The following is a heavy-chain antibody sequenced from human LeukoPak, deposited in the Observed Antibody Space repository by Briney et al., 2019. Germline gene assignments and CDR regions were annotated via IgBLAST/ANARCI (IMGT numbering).Heavy chain of an antibody. CDR1: GGSISSGDYY. J-gene: IGHJ6*02. CDR2: IDYSGST. V-gene: IGHV4-30-4*01. Sequence: KASETLSLTCTVSGGSISSGDYYWSWIRQPPGKGLEWIGYIDYSGSTYYNPSLKSRVTISVDTSKNQFSLKLSSVTAADTAVYYCARDIVVVPAATDPYYYYGMDVWGQGTTVTVSS. D-gene: IGHD2-2*01. CDR3: ARDIVVVPAATDPYYYYGMDV.